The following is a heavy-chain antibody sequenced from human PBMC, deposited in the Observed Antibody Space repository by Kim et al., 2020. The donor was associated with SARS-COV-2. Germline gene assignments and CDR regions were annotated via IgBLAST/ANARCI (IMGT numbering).Heavy chain of an antibody. J-gene: IGHJ4*02. Sequence: GGSLRLSCAASGFTFGSYGMHWVRQAPGKGLEWVAVIWYDGSNKYYADSVKGRFTISRDNSKNTLYLQMNSLGAEDTAVYYCVRVPGAYSSGAFDYWGQRALVTVSS. CDR1: GFTFGSYG. CDR3: VRVPGAYSSGAFDY. D-gene: IGHD6-19*01. V-gene: IGHV3-33*01. CDR2: IWYDGSNK.